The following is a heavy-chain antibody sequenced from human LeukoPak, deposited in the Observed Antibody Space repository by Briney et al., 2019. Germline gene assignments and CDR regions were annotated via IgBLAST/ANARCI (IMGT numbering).Heavy chain of an antibody. CDR3: ARPPSRGYSSSFEY. Sequence: GKSLKISCKGSGYSFPTYWIAWVRQMPGKGLEWMGIIYPDESNIRYSPSFQGQVTISADKSISTAYLQWSSLKASDTATYYCARPPSRGYSSSFEYWGQGTLVTVSS. V-gene: IGHV5-51*01. J-gene: IGHJ4*02. CDR1: GYSFPTYW. CDR2: IYPDESNI. D-gene: IGHD2-2*03.